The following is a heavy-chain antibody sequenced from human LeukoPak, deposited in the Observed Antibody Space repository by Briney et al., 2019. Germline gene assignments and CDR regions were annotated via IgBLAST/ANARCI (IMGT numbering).Heavy chain of an antibody. CDR2: IYHSGRN. CDR1: GGSISSGDYS. V-gene: IGHV4-30-2*01. J-gene: IGHJ4*02. D-gene: IGHD5-18*01. CDR3: ARDGGYGHYDY. Sequence: SETLSLTCAVSGGSISSGDYSWSWIRQPPGKGLEWIGYIYHSGRNFYNPSLKSRVTISVDTSKNQISLEVTSVTAADTAVYYCARDGGYGHYDYWGRGTLVAVSS.